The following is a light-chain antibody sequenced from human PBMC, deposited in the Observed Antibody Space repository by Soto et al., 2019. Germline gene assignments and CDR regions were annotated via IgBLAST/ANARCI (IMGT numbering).Light chain of an antibody. Sequence: LQIPKSPSSLSASVGTRVTITCRAIQSISTYLNSSQKKPWKALNLLIYDAYRLQSGVPSRFSCSGGGTDFTLSISSVQPEDFATYFWQQSYMDPVTFGQGTRLEMK. V-gene: IGKV1-39*01. CDR1: QSISTY. CDR3: QQSYMDPVT. CDR2: DAY. J-gene: IGKJ5*01.